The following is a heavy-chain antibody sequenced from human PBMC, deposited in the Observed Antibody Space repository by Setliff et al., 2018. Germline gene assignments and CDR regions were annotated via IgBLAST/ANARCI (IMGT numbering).Heavy chain of an antibody. D-gene: IGHD3-3*01. CDR3: ARMSGFLYMDV. CDR1: GGSVNSGYDN. CDR2: INRRGST. V-gene: IGHV4-61*09. J-gene: IGHJ6*03. Sequence: SSETLSLTCTVSGGSVNSGYDNWNWLRQPAGKGLEWIGHINRRGSTNFTPSLKSRVTISLDTAKNQISLRLSSVTAADTAVYYCARMSGFLYMDVWGKGTTVTVSS.